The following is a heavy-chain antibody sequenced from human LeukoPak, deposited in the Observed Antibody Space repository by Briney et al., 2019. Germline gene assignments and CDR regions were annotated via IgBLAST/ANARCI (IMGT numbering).Heavy chain of an antibody. D-gene: IGHD3-22*01. V-gene: IGHV3-13*01. CDR2: IGTLGDT. CDR1: GLTFSSYD. Sequence: PGQSLRLSCAASGLTFSSYDMHWVRQATGKGLEWVSAIGTLGDTDYPDSVKGRFTISRENAKNSSYLQMNNVRAGDTAVYYCTRGRNSNYYDSSGYYPYWGQGTLVTVSS. CDR3: TRGRNSNYYDSSGYYPY. J-gene: IGHJ4*02.